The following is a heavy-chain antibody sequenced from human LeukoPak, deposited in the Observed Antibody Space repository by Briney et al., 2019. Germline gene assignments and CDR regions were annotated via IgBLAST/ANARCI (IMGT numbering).Heavy chain of an antibody. V-gene: IGHV4-59*11. D-gene: IGHD3-22*01. J-gene: IGHJ4*02. CDR2: IYHKGDT. CDR1: GASMNSHY. CDR3: AREYSSPLEFQHYFDL. Sequence: SETLSLTCSVSGASMNSHYWSWIRQPPGEGLEWIGYIYHKGDTSYNPSLHSRVTLSGDTSKSQFSLKLRSVTAADSAIYYCAREYSSPLEFQHYFDLWGQGIAVTVSS.